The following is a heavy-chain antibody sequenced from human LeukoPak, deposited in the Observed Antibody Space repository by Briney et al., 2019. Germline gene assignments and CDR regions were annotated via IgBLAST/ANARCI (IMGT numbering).Heavy chain of an antibody. V-gene: IGHV4-4*07. Sequence: SETLSLTCTVSGGSISSYYWSWIRQPAGKGLEWIGRIYTRGRTNYNPSLKSRVTTSADTSKNQCSLKLSSVTAADTDVYYCARDRNYCSGGTCSPFGLDVWGQGTTVTVSS. D-gene: IGHD2-15*01. CDR1: GGSISSYY. CDR2: IYTRGRT. J-gene: IGHJ6*02. CDR3: ARDRNYCSGGTCSPFGLDV.